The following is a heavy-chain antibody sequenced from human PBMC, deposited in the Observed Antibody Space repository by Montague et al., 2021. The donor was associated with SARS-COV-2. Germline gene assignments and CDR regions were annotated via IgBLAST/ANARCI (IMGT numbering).Heavy chain of an antibody. Sequence: SLRLSWAASGFPFSSYAMHWVRQAPGKGLEWVAVISYDGSNKYYADSVKGRFTISRDNSKNTLYLQMNSLRAEDTAVYYCAGGLLWFGEFGYWGQGTLVTVSS. CDR3: AGGLLWFGEFGY. CDR2: ISYDGSNK. V-gene: IGHV3-30-3*01. CDR1: GFPFSSYA. D-gene: IGHD3-10*01. J-gene: IGHJ4*02.